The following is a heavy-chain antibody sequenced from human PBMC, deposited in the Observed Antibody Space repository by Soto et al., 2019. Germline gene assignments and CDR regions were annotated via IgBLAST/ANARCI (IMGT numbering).Heavy chain of an antibody. CDR1: GGSFSGYY. CDR2: INHSGST. Sequence: PSETLSLTCAVYGGSFSGYYWSWIRQPPGKGLEWIGEINHSGSTNYNPSLKSRVTISVDTSKNQFSLKLSSVTAADTAVYYCARDLRVRGYSYGYPPSYYYYGMDVWGQGTTVTVSS. D-gene: IGHD5-18*01. V-gene: IGHV4-34*01. CDR3: ARDLRVRGYSYGYPPSYYYYGMDV. J-gene: IGHJ6*02.